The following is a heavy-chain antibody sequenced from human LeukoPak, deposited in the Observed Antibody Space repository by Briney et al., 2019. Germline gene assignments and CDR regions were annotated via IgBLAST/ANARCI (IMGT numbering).Heavy chain of an antibody. CDR1: GSSLTELS. V-gene: IGHV1-24*01. CDR3: AAGRPYSLLDY. CDR2: FDIIDGET. D-gene: IGHD5-18*01. Sequence: ASVKVSCTVSGSSLTELSLYWVRQAPGKGLEWMGGFDIIDGETFYAQKFQGRVTMTEDSSTDTAYMELRSLTSDDTAFYYCAAGRPYSLLDYWGQGTLVPVSS. J-gene: IGHJ4*02.